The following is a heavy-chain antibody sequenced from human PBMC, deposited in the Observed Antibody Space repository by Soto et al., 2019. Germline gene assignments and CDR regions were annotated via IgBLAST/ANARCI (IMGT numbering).Heavy chain of an antibody. CDR3: ARDRGPHSYADY. D-gene: IGHD3-16*01. CDR2: IYSSGST. V-gene: IGHV4-59*11. Sequence: LSLTCTVSGGSISDHYYMWIRQPPGKGLEWIGYIYSSGSTNYNPSLKSRVSMSVDTSKNQFSLYLRSVTAADTAVYYCARDRGPHSYADYWGQGTLVTVSS. J-gene: IGHJ4*02. CDR1: GGSISDHY.